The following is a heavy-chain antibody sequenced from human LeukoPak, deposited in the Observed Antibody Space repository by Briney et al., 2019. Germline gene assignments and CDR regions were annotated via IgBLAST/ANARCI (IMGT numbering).Heavy chain of an antibody. CDR3: ARVSPRGYGDYPGLNWFDP. D-gene: IGHD4-17*01. CDR1: GYSFSSSN. J-gene: IGHJ5*02. CDR2: ISGNNGNT. V-gene: IGHV1-18*01. Sequence: GASVKVSCKTSGYSFSSSNITWVRQAPGQGLEWMGWISGNNGNTNYAQKLQGRVTMTRDTSTYTVYMELRSLRSDDTAVYYCARVSPRGYGDYPGLNWFDPWGQGTLVTVSS.